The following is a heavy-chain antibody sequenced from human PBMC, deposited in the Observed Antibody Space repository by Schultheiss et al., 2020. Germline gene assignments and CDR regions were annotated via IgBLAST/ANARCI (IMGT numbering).Heavy chain of an antibody. CDR3: AKGVEWELLGILMG. V-gene: IGHV3-30*18. CDR2: ISYDGSNK. CDR1: GFTFSSYS. J-gene: IGHJ4*02. Sequence: GESLKISCAASGFTFSSYSMNWVRQAPGKGLEWVAVISYDGSNKYYADSVKGRFTISRDNSKNTLYLQMNSLRAEDTAVYYCAKGVEWELLGILMGWGQGTLVTVYS. D-gene: IGHD1-26*01.